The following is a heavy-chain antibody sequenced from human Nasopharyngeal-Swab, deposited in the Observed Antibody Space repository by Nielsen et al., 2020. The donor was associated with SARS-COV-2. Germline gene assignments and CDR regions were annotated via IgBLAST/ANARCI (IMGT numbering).Heavy chain of an antibody. CDR3: ARENRWTLTSFYYALDV. J-gene: IGHJ6*02. CDR1: GVSISSGSYY. D-gene: IGHD4-17*01. V-gene: IGHV4-61*09. Sequence: SETLSLTCSVSGVSISSGSYYWSWIRQPAGRGLEWIGHLYTSGSTNYTSSLKSRVAISIDTSKHQFSLTLSSVTAADPAVYYCARENRWTLTSFYYALDVWGQGTTVTVSS. CDR2: LYTSGST.